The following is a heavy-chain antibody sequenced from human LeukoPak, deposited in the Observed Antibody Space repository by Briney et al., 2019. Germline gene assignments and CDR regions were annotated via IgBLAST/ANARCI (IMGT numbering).Heavy chain of an antibody. Sequence: SETLSLTCTVSGGSISNYYWSWIRQPPGKGLEWIGSIYYSGSTYYNPSLKSRVTISVDTSKNQFSLKLSSVTAADTAVYYCARLGFLRYSLVPAAEGLDYWGQGTLVTVSS. CDR2: IYYSGST. V-gene: IGHV4-59*05. J-gene: IGHJ4*02. CDR1: GGSISNYY. D-gene: IGHD2-2*01. CDR3: ARLGFLRYSLVPAAEGLDY.